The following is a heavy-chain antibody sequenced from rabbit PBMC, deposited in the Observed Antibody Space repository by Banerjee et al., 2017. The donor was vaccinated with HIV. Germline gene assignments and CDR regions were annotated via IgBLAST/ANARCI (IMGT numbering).Heavy chain of an antibody. J-gene: IGHJ4*01. V-gene: IGHV1S40*01. CDR1: GFDFSYYS. D-gene: IGHD6-1*01. Sequence: QSLEESGGDLVKPGASLTLTCTASGFDFSYYSIGWVRQAPGKGLEWIACIYGGSTYYASWAKGRFTISKTSSTKVTLQMTSLTAADTATYFCARAAGYGGYGYATGFNLWGPGTLVTDS. CDR2: IYGGST. CDR3: ARAAGYGGYGYATGFNL.